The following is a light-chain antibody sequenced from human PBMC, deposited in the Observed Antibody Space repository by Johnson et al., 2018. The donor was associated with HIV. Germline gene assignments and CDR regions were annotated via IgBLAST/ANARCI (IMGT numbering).Light chain of an antibody. V-gene: IGLV1-51*01. CDR1: SSNIGDNY. CDR3: GTWDSSLSAYV. J-gene: IGLJ1*01. CDR2: DNN. Sequence: QSVLTQPPSVSAAPGQKVTISCSGSSSNIGDNYVSWYQQLPGKAPKLLIYDNNKRPSGIPDRFSGSKYGTSATLGITGLQTGDEADYYCGTWDSSLSAYVFGTGTKVTVL.